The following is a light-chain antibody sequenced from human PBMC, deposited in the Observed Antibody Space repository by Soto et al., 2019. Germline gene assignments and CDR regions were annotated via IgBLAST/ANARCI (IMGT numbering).Light chain of an antibody. Sequence: ERVMTQSPATLSVSPGERATLSCRASQSVNSNLAWYQQKPGQAPSLLIYGASTRASGIPARFSGSGSGTEFTLTIGSLQSEDFAVYYCQQYNNWPQTFGQGTKVDIK. CDR2: GAS. J-gene: IGKJ1*01. CDR3: QQYNNWPQT. CDR1: QSVNSN. V-gene: IGKV3-15*01.